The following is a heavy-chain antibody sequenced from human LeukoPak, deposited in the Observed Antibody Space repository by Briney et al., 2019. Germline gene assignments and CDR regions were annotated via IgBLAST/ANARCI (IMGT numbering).Heavy chain of an antibody. V-gene: IGHV3-74*01. CDR3: ARGLYYDNSGYYSLPDY. Sequence: GGSLRLSCAASGFTFSSYWMHWVRQAPGKGLVWVSYINSDGSSINYADSVKGRFTISRDNAKNTLYLQMNSLRAEDTAVYYCARGLYYDNSGYYSLPDYWGQGTLVTVSS. J-gene: IGHJ4*02. D-gene: IGHD3-22*01. CDR1: GFTFSSYW. CDR2: INSDGSSI.